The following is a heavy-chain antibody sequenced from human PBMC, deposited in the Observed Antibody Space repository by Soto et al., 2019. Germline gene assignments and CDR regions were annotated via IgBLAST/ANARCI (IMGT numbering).Heavy chain of an antibody. D-gene: IGHD6-13*01. Sequence: TVSGGSISSYFYIWVRQPPGKGLEWIGSVYYTGTTDYNPSLKSRVTISVDTSKIQFSLNLRSVTAADTAVYYCARDLAAVPRAFDYWGRGTLVTGSS. J-gene: IGHJ4*02. V-gene: IGHV4-59*01. CDR2: VYYTGTT. CDR3: ARDLAAVPRAFDY. CDR1: GGSISSYF.